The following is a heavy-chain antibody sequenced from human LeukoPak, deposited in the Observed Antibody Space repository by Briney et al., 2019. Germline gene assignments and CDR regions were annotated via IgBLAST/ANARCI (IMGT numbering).Heavy chain of an antibody. V-gene: IGHV4-59*08. J-gene: IGHJ6*02. CDR3: ARQKQQLVGGSYYYYYGMDV. Sequence: PSETLSLTCTVSGGSIGSYYWSWIRQPPGKGLEWIGYIYYSGSTNYNPSLKSRVTISVDTSKNQFSLKLSSVTAADTAVYYCARQKQQLVGGSYYYYYGMDVWGQGTTVTVSS. CDR1: GGSIGSYY. D-gene: IGHD6-13*01. CDR2: IYYSGST.